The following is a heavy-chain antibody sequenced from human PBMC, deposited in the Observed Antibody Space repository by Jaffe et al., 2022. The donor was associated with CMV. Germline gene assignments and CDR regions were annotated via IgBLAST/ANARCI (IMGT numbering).Heavy chain of an antibody. CDR1: GFTFSSYA. CDR3: AREDHDYGGNAHYYYYYMDV. V-gene: IGHV3-64*01. J-gene: IGHJ6*03. D-gene: IGHD4-17*01. Sequence: EVQLVESGGGLVQPGGSLRLSCAASGFTFSSYAMHWVRQAPGKGLEYVSAISSNGGSTYYANSVKGRFTISRDNSKNTLYLQMGSLRAEDMAVYYCAREDHDYGGNAHYYYYYMDVWGKGTTVTVSS. CDR2: ISSNGGST.